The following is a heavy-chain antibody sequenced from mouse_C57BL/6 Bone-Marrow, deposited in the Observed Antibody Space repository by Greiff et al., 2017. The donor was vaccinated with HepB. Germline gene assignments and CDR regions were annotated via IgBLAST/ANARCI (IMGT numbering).Heavy chain of an antibody. J-gene: IGHJ2*01. D-gene: IGHD4-1*01. V-gene: IGHV5-4*01. Sequence: EVQVVESGGGLVKPGGSLKLSCAASGFTFSSYAMSWVRQTPEKRLEWVATISDGGSYTYYPDNVKGRFTISRDNAKNNLYLQMSHLKSEDTAMYYCARDLVTGNFDYWGQGTTLTVSS. CDR3: ARDLVTGNFDY. CDR1: GFTFSSYA. CDR2: ISDGGSYT.